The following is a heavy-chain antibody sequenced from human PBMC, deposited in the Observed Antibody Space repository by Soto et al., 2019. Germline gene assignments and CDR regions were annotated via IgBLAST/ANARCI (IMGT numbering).Heavy chain of an antibody. Sequence: EVQLVESGGGLVKPGGSLRLSCAASGFTFSSYSMNWVRQAPGKGLEWVSSISSSSSYIYYADSVKGRFTIPRDNAKNPLYLQMNSLRAEDTAVYYCARRGVLEWLLTIDYWGQGTLVTVSS. CDR2: ISSSSSYI. V-gene: IGHV3-21*01. CDR1: GFTFSSYS. J-gene: IGHJ4*02. CDR3: ARRGVLEWLLTIDY. D-gene: IGHD3-3*01.